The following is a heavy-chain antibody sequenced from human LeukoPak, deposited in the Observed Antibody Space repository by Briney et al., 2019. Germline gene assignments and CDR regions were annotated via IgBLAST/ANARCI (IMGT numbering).Heavy chain of an antibody. J-gene: IGHJ6*02. CDR3: ASRVAPGYYYGMDV. CDR2: LSSGGST. CDR1: GFTINGNY. Sequence: GGSLRLSCTASGFTINGNYLAWVRQAPGKGLECVSVLSSGGSTSYADSVKGRFTISRDNSKNTLYLQMNILRAEDTAVYYCASRVAPGYYYGMDVWGQGTTVTVFS. D-gene: IGHD2-2*01. V-gene: IGHV3-66*01.